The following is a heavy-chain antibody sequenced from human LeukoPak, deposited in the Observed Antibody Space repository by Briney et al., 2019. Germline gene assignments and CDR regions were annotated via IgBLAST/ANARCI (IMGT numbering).Heavy chain of an antibody. CDR1: GFTFSNYA. CDR3: AKSLAATGIDY. Sequence: RGSLRLSCAASGFTFSNYAMSWVGQPPGKGLEWVSTISSSGGSTFYADSMKGRFTISRDNSKNTLYLQMSSLRADDTAVYYCAKSLAATGIDYWGQGTLVTDPS. CDR2: ISSSGGST. J-gene: IGHJ4*02. V-gene: IGHV3-23*01. D-gene: IGHD6-13*01.